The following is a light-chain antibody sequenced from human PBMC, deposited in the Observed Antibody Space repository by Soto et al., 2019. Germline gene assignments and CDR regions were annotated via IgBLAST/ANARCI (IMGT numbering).Light chain of an antibody. Sequence: EIVMTQSPATLSVSPGERATLSCRASQSVSSDLAWYQQKPGQAPRLLIHGASTRATGVAARFSGSGSGTEFTLTISSLQSEDFVVYYCHQYNNWPRTFGPGTKVDIK. V-gene: IGKV3-15*01. CDR1: QSVSSD. CDR3: HQYNNWPRT. J-gene: IGKJ3*01. CDR2: GAS.